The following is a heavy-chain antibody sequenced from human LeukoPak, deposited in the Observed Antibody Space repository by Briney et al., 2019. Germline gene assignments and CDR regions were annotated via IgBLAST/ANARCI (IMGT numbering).Heavy chain of an antibody. D-gene: IGHD2-2*01. CDR1: NYSMSSGYY. J-gene: IGHJ4*02. Sequence: SETLSLTCTVSNYSMSSGYYWGWIRQPPGQGLEWIGSIFHNGVTYYNPSLQSRVKLLVDRTENQFSLEMGSVTAADTAVYYCAREDRYCSSPACYAGIGYWGQGTLVTVSS. CDR3: AREDRYCSSPACYAGIGY. CDR2: IFHNGVT. V-gene: IGHV4-38-2*02.